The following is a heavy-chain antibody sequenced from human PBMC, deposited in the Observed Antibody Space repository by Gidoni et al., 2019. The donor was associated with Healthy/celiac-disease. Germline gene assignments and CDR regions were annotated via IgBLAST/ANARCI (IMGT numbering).Heavy chain of an antibody. V-gene: IGHV1-69*06. D-gene: IGHD3-10*01. CDR2: IIPIFGTA. CDR1: GGTFSSYA. CDR3: ARDTGFGELLAWGMDV. J-gene: IGHJ6*02. Sequence: EVKKPGSSVKVSCKASGGTFSSYAISWVRQAPGQGLEWMGGIIPIFGTANYAQKFQGRVTITADKSTSTAYMELSSLRSEDTAVYYCARDTGFGELLAWGMDVWGQGTTVTVSS.